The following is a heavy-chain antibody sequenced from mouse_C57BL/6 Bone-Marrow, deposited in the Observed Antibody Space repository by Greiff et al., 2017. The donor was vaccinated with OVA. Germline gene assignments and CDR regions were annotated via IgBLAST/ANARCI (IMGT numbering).Heavy chain of an antibody. V-gene: IGHV2-2*01. CDR2: IWRGGST. CDR3: ARNYFDV. Sequence: QVQLKESGPGLVQPSQSLSITCTVSGFSLTSYGVHWVRQSPGKGLEWLGVIWRGGSTAYNTAFISRLSNSKDNSKSQVFFKMNSLQADDRAIYYCARNYFDVWGTGTTVTVSS. J-gene: IGHJ1*03. CDR1: GFSLTSYG.